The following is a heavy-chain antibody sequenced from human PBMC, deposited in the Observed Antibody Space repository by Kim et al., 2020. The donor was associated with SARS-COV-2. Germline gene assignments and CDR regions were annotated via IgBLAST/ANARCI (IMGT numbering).Heavy chain of an antibody. V-gene: IGHV3-48*03. J-gene: IGHJ6*02. CDR2: ISSSGSTI. CDR1: GFTFSSYE. Sequence: GGSLRLSCAASGFTFSSYEMNWVRQAPGKGLEWVSYISSSGSTIYYADSVKGRFTISRDNAKNSLYLQMNSLRAEDTAVYYCARALTGTPAYYYYYYGMDVWGQGTTVTVSS. D-gene: IGHD1-7*01. CDR3: ARALTGTPAYYYYYYGMDV.